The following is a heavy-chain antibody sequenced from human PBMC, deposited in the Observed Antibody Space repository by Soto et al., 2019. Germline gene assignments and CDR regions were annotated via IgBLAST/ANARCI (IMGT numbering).Heavy chain of an antibody. CDR2: KNPHSGNT. D-gene: IGHD3-22*01. CDR1: GYTFTGYD. J-gene: IGHJ3*02. CDR3: ARGRVIIGVDI. V-gene: IGHV1-8*01. Sequence: QVQLVQSGAEVKKPGASVKVSCKASGYTFTGYDINWVRQATGQGLELMGWKNPHSGNTNYAQQFHGIVTMTRTTAISPAYMELSSLRSEDTAMYYCARGRVIIGVDICGQGTMVTVSS.